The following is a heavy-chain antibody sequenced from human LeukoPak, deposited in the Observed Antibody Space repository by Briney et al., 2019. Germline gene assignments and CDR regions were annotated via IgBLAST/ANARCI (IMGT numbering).Heavy chain of an antibody. CDR3: AREGAVARDWFDP. D-gene: IGHD6-19*01. CDR1: GYTFTGYY. J-gene: IGHJ5*02. Sequence: ASVKVSCKASGYTFTGYYMHCVRQTPGQGLEWMGWINPNSGGTNYAQKFQGRVTMTRDTSISTAYMELSRLRSDDTAVYYCAREGAVARDWFDPWGQGTLVTVSS. CDR2: INPNSGGT. V-gene: IGHV1-2*02.